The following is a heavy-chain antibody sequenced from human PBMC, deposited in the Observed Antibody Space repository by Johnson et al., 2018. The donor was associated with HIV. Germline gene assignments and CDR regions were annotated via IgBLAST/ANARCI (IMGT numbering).Heavy chain of an antibody. D-gene: IGHD3-22*01. Sequence: VQLVESGGGVVRPGGSLRLSCAASGFTFDDYGMSWVRQASGKGLEWVGCIRSKANSYGTGYAASVKCRFTSSRDDSKTTLYLQMNSMGAEDTAVYYCSKDVGNYWPDAFDIWGQGTMVTFSS. J-gene: IGHJ3*02. CDR1: GFTFDDYG. CDR2: IRSKANSYGT. V-gene: IGHV3-73*01. CDR3: SKDVGNYWPDAFDI.